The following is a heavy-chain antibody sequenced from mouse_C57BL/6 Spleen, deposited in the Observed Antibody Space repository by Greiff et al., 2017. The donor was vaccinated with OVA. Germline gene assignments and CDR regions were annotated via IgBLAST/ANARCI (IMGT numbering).Heavy chain of an antibody. V-gene: IGHV1-52*01. J-gene: IGHJ1*03. CDR1: GYTFTSYW. D-gene: IGHD1-1*02. Sequence: VQLQQPGAELVRPGSSVKLSCKASGYTFTSYWMHWVKQRPIQGLEWIGNIDPSDSETHYNQKFKDKATLTVDKSSSTAYMQLSSLTSEDSAVYYCASHRWDWYFDVWGTGTTVTVSS. CDR3: ASHRWDWYFDV. CDR2: IDPSDSET.